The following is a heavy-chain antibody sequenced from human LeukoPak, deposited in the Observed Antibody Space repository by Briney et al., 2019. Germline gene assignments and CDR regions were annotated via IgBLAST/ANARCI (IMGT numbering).Heavy chain of an antibody. J-gene: IGHJ6*03. CDR3: AREDNVWNLLYNYYMDV. V-gene: IGHV3-11*01. CDR1: GFIFSDYY. Sequence: GGSLRLSCAASGFIFSDYYMTWIRQAPGKGLEWVAHIDVRGDTTLYADSVKGRFTVSRDSANNSLYLQMNSPRAEDTAVYYCAREDNVWNLLYNYYMDVWGKGTTVTVS. D-gene: IGHD1-1*01. CDR2: IDVRGDTT.